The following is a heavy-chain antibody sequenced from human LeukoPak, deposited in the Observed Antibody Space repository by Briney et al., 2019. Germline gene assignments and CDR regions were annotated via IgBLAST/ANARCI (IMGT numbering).Heavy chain of an antibody. CDR2: INPNSGGT. V-gene: IGHV1-2*02. J-gene: IGHJ4*02. CDR1: GYTFTGYY. D-gene: IGHD3-22*01. Sequence: GASVKVSCKASGYTFTGYYMHWVRQPPGQGLEWMGWINPNSGGTNYAQKFQGRVTMTRDTSISTAYMELSRLRSDDTAVYYCARDLGYYDRREPAWGQGTLVTVSS. CDR3: ARDLGYYDRREPA.